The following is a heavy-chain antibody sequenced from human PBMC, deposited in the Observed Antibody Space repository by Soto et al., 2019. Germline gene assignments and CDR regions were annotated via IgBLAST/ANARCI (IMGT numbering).Heavy chain of an antibody. V-gene: IGHV3-15*07. CDR3: VGELPDLGAYAFDY. D-gene: IGHD3-16*01. Sequence: EVQLVESGGGLIKPGGSLRLSCAASGFTFSYAWLNWVRQAPGKGLVWVGRVNSKINGGTVDYTAPVRGRFAISRDDSQTMVYLQMNRLKIDDTAAYYCVGELPDLGAYAFDYWGQGTLVTVSS. J-gene: IGHJ4*02. CDR2: VNSKINGGTV. CDR1: GFTFSYAW.